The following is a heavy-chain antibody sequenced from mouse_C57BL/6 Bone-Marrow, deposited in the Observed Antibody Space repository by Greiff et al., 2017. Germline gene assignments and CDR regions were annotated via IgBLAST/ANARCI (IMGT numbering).Heavy chain of an antibody. CDR1: GFTFSDYY. D-gene: IGHD1-3*01. V-gene: IGHV5-12*01. Sequence: VMLVASGGGLVQPGGSLKLSCAASGFTFSDYYMYWVRQTPEKRLEWVAYISNGGGSTYYPDTVKGRFTISRDNAKNTLYLQMSRLKSEDTAMYYCARHSGEGAMDYWGQGTSVTVSS. CDR2: ISNGGGST. CDR3: ARHSGEGAMDY. J-gene: IGHJ4*01.